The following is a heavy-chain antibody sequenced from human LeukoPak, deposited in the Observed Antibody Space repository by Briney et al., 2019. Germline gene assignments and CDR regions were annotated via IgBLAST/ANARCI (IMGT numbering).Heavy chain of an antibody. CDR2: MNPNSGGT. V-gene: IGHV1-2*02. CDR1: GYAFTSYD. Sequence: ASVKVSCKASGYAFTSYDINWVRQATGQGLEWMGWMNPNSGGTNYAQKFQGRVTMTRDTSISTAYMELSRLRSDDTAVYYCARDLCSGGSCYFLDYWGQGTLVTVSS. J-gene: IGHJ4*02. CDR3: ARDLCSGGSCYFLDY. D-gene: IGHD2-15*01.